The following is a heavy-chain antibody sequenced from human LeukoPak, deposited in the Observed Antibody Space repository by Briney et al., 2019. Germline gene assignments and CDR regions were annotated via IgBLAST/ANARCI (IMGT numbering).Heavy chain of an antibody. CDR1: GYTFTSYG. CDR2: ISAYNGNT. Sequence: ASVKVSCKASGYTFTSYGISWVRQAPGQGLEWMGWISAYNGNTNYAQKLQGRVTMTTDTSTSTAYMELRSLRSDDTAVYYCARPMFGDTPFGTAMVNSLDYWGQGTLVTVSS. V-gene: IGHV1-18*01. D-gene: IGHD3-10*02. CDR3: ARPMFGDTPFGTAMVNSLDY. J-gene: IGHJ4*02.